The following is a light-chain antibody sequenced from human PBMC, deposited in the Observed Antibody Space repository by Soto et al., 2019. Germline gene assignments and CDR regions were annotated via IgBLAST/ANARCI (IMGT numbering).Light chain of an antibody. Sequence: DIEMTQSPLSLPVSHGEPASISCRSSQSLLHSDGHTYLEWYLQKPGQSPQLLIDLGSNRDSGVPDRFRGSGLGTEVTLLSSRGEAADVGVYYCMQRLQTWTFGPVNNV. CDR1: QSLLHSDGHTY. CDR2: LGS. J-gene: IGKJ1*01. CDR3: MQRLQTWT. V-gene: IGKV2-28*01.